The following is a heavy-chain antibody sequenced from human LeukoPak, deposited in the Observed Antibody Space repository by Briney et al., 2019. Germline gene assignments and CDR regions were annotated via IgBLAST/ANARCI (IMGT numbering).Heavy chain of an antibody. CDR2: INQDEGKK. Sequence: GGSLRLSCAASGFTFSNDWMCWVRQAPGKGLEWVANINQDEGKKYYADSVKGRFTISRDNAKNSLYLQMSSLTAEDTAIYYCARDHAYRADYWGQGTLVTVSS. D-gene: IGHD2-2*01. CDR1: GFTFSNDW. J-gene: IGHJ4*02. V-gene: IGHV3-7*01. CDR3: ARDHAYRADY.